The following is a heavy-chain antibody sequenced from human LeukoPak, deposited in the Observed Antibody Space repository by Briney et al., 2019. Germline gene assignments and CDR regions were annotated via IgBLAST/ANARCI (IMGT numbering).Heavy chain of an antibody. CDR3: ARVDTMVRGVIDYYFDY. CDR2: IYSGGST. Sequence: GGSLRLSCAASGFTVSSNYMSWVRQAPGKGLEWVSVIYSGGSTYYTDSVKRRFTISRDNSNNTLYLQMNSLRAEDTAVYYCARVDTMVRGVIDYYFDYWGQGTLVTVSS. D-gene: IGHD3-10*01. V-gene: IGHV3-53*01. J-gene: IGHJ4*02. CDR1: GFTVSSNY.